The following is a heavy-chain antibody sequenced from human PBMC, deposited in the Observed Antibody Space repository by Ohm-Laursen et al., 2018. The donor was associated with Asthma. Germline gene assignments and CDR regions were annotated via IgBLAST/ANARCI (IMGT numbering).Heavy chain of an antibody. Sequence: GTLSLTCVVSGGSLSGYSWSWVRQPPGRELEWIAYMDSSGGANYNPSLQSRVTLSIDTSKNQVSLRLSSVTAADTALYFCARLDWAQSMFDSWGQGTLVIVSS. V-gene: IGHV4-59*01. D-gene: IGHD3-9*01. J-gene: IGHJ4*02. CDR2: MDSSGGA. CDR1: GGSLSGYS. CDR3: ARLDWAQSMFDS.